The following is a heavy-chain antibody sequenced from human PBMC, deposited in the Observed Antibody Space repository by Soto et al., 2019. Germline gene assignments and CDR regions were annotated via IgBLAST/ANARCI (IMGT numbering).Heavy chain of an antibody. CDR1: GGSISSSSYY. V-gene: IGHV4-39*01. CDR3: ARLDGHFDY. CDR2: IYYSGST. Sequence: SETLSLTCTVSGGSISSSSYYWGWIRQPPGKGLEWIGSIYYSGSTYYNPSLKSRVTISVDTSKNQFSLKLSSVTAADTAVYYCARLDGHFDYWGQGTLVTVS. D-gene: IGHD4-17*01. J-gene: IGHJ4*02.